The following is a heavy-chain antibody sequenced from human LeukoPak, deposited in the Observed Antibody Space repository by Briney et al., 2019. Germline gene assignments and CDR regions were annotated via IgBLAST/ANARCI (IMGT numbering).Heavy chain of an antibody. D-gene: IGHD3-22*01. CDR2: IKSDGSSV. J-gene: IGHJ5*02. Sequence: GGSLRLSCEGSGFTFSNYWMHWVRQAPGKGLVWVSRIKSDGSSVAYADSVAGRFTISRDNARNTLYLQMSSLGAEDTAVYYCARARITMIHGWFDPWGQGTLVTVSS. CDR1: GFTFSNYW. CDR3: ARARITMIHGWFDP. V-gene: IGHV3-74*01.